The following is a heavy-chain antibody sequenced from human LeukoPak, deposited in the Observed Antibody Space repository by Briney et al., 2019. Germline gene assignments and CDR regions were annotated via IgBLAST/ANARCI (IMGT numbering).Heavy chain of an antibody. J-gene: IGHJ4*02. V-gene: IGHV4-39*07. Sequence: SETLSLTCTVSGGSISSSSYYWGWIRQPPGKGLEWIGSIYYSGSTYYNPSLKSRVTISVDTSKNQFSLKLSSVTAADTAVYYCARDTSSGRPLDYWGQGNLVTVSS. CDR3: ARDTSSGRPLDY. D-gene: IGHD3-10*01. CDR2: IYYSGST. CDR1: GGSISSSSYY.